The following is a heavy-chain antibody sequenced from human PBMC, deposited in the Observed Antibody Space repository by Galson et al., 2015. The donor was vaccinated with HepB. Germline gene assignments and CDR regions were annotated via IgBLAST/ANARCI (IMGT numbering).Heavy chain of an antibody. D-gene: IGHD1-7*01. CDR3: AKAGTIITGTTSYYGMDV. J-gene: IGHJ6*02. Sequence: SLRLSCAASGFTFSSYGMHWVRQAPGKGLEWVAVISYDGSNKYYADSVKGRFTISRDNSKNTLYLQMNSLRAEDTAVYYCAKAGTIITGTTSYYGMDVWGQGTTVTVSS. CDR2: ISYDGSNK. V-gene: IGHV3-30*18. CDR1: GFTFSSYG.